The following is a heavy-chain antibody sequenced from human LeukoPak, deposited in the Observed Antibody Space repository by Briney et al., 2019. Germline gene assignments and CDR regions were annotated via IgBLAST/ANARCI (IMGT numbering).Heavy chain of an antibody. Sequence: SETLSLTCTVSGGSISSYYWGWIRQPAGKGLEWIGRIYTSGSTNYNPSLKSRVTMSVDTSKNQFSLKLSSVTAADTAVYYCARGVGYCSSTSCYYYYYMDVWGKGTTVTVSS. CDR2: IYTSGST. CDR3: ARGVGYCSSTSCYYYYYMDV. V-gene: IGHV4-4*07. J-gene: IGHJ6*03. CDR1: GGSISSYY. D-gene: IGHD2-2*03.